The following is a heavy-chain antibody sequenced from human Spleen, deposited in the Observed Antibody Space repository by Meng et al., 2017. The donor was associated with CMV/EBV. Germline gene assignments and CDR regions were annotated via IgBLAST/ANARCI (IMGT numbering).Heavy chain of an antibody. CDR1: GGSISNSDYY. J-gene: IGHJ4*02. Sequence: SETLSLTCTVSGGSISNSDYYWGWIRQPPGKGLEWIGSIYYSGSTYYKPSLKSRVTMSVDTSKNQFSLKLSSVTAADTAVYYCARQAYYDFTKNFDYWGLGTLVTVSS. CDR3: ARQAYYDFTKNFDY. CDR2: IYYSGST. V-gene: IGHV4-39*01. D-gene: IGHD3-22*01.